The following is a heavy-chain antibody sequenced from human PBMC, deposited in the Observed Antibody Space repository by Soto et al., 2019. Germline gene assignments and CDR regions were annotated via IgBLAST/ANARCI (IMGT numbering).Heavy chain of an antibody. Sequence: QVQLVESGGGLVKPGGSLRLSCAACGFTFSDYYMSWIRQAPGKGLEWVSYISSSSSYTNYADSVKGRFTISRDNAKNSLYLQMNSLRAEDTAVYYCARAGALTGYLTRKPDAFDIWGQGTMVTVSS. V-gene: IGHV3-11*05. CDR3: ARAGALTGYLTRKPDAFDI. CDR2: ISSSSSYT. J-gene: IGHJ3*02. CDR1: GFTFSDYY. D-gene: IGHD3-9*01.